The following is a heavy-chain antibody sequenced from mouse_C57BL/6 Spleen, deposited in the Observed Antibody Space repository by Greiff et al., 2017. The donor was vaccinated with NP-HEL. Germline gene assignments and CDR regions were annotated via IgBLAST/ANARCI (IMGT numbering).Heavy chain of an antibody. V-gene: IGHV1-52*01. J-gene: IGHJ2*01. CDR2: IDPSDSET. CDR1: GYTFTSYW. Sequence: QVQLQQPGAEPVRPGSSVKLSCKASGYTFTSYWMHWVKQRPIQGLEWIGNIDPSDSETHYNQKFKDKATLTVDKSSSTAYMQLSSLTSEDSAVYYCARSSYYYGSSSFDYWGQGTTLTVSS. D-gene: IGHD1-1*01. CDR3: ARSSYYYGSSSFDY.